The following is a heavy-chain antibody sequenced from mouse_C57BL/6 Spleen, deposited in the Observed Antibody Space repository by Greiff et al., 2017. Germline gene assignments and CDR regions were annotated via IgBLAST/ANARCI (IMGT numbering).Heavy chain of an antibody. Sequence: QVQLKQPGAELVKPGASVKMSCKASGYTFTSYWITWVKQRPGQGLEWIGDIYPGSGSTNYNEKFKSKATLTVDTSSSTAYMQLSSLTSEDSAVYYCARRDYGSSDWYFDVWGTGTTVTVSS. D-gene: IGHD1-1*01. V-gene: IGHV1-55*01. CDR3: ARRDYGSSDWYFDV. J-gene: IGHJ1*03. CDR1: GYTFTSYW. CDR2: IYPGSGST.